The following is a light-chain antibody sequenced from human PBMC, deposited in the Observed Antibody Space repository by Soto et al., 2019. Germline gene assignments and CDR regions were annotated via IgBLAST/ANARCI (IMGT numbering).Light chain of an antibody. Sequence: IVMTQSPATLSVSPGERATLSCRASQSFSSYFVWYQRKPGQAPRLLIXXAYXRATGIPARFSGSGSGTDFTLTISSLEPEDFAVYYCQRRSNWPPAITFGQGTRLEIK. CDR2: XAY. CDR1: QSFSSY. J-gene: IGKJ5*01. CDR3: QRRSNWPPAIT. V-gene: IGKV3-11*01.